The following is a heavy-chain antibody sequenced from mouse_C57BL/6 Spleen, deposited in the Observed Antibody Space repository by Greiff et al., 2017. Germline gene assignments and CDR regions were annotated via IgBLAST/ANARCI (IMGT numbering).Heavy chain of an antibody. D-gene: IGHD1-1*01. CDR1: GYTFTSYG. J-gene: IGHJ1*03. V-gene: IGHV1-81*01. CDR2: IYPRSGNT. Sequence: VQRVESGAELARPGASVKLSCKASGYTFTSYGISWVKQRTGQGLEWIGEIYPRSGNTYYNEKFKGKATLTADKSSSTAYMELRSLTSEDSAVYFCARYHYYGSSWGYFDVWGTGTTVTVSS. CDR3: ARYHYYGSSWGYFDV.